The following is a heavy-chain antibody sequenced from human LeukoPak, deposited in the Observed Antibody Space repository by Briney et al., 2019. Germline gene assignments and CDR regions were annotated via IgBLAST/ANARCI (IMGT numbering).Heavy chain of an antibody. CDR1: GYTFTSYG. D-gene: IGHD3-10*01. J-gene: IGHJ4*02. CDR3: ARGEPLARPTHGSGSYRWEFERRPLDY. V-gene: IGHV1-18*04. CDR2: ISAYNGNT. Sequence: GASVKVSCKASGYTFTSYGISWVRQAPGQGLEWMGWISAYNGNTNYAQKLQGRVTMTTDTSTSTAYMELRSLRSDDTAVYYCARGEPLARPTHGSGSYRWEFERRPLDYWGQGTLVTVPS.